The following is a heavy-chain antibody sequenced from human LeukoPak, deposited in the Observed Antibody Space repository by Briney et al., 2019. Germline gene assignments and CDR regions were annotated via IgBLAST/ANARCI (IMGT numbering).Heavy chain of an antibody. Sequence: PSETLSLTCTVSGGSISSYYWSWIRQPPGKGLEWIGSIYYSGSIWYHPSLKSRVTISVDTSKNQFSLKLTSVTAADTAVYYCARPPRHDFDDSRVHDAFDIWGQGTMVTVSS. CDR1: GGSISSYY. CDR3: ARPPRHDFDDSRVHDAFDI. V-gene: IGHV4-59*05. J-gene: IGHJ3*02. D-gene: IGHD2-15*01. CDR2: IYYSGSI.